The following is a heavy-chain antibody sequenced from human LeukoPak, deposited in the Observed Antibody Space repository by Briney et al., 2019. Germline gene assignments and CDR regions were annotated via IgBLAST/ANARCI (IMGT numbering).Heavy chain of an antibody. J-gene: IGHJ4*02. CDR2: ISSTGSWT. CDR3: ARGSLRAAGGY. D-gene: IGHD6-13*01. V-gene: IGHV3-48*03. CDR1: GFTFSVFE. Sequence: GGSLRLSCAASGFTFSVFEMNWVRQAPGKGLEWVSYISSTGSWTYYADSVKGRFTISRDNAKNSLYLQMNSLRAEDTAVYYCARGSLRAAGGYWGQGTLVTVSS.